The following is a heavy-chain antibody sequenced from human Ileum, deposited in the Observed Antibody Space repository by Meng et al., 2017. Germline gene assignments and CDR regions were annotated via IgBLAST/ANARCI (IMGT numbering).Heavy chain of an antibody. CDR1: GSPFSSHW. J-gene: IGHJ4*02. Sequence: VESGVGEFQPGGSLRLSCAASGSPFSSHWMHWVRQAPGKGLVWVARINSVGSSESYADSVKGRFTISRDNSKNTLYLQMNSLRAEDTAIYYCAPLIAASTVRYLDYWGQGTLVTVSS. CDR3: APLIAASTVRYLDY. CDR2: INSVGSSE. D-gene: IGHD4-11*01. V-gene: IGHV3-74*01.